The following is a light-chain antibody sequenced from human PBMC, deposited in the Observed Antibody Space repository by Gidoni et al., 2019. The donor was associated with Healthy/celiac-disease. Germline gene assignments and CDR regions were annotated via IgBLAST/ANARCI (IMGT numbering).Light chain of an antibody. CDR3: SSYTSSSTLYV. J-gene: IGLJ1*01. V-gene: IGLV2-14*01. CDR1: SSDVGCYNY. CDR2: EVS. Sequence: QSALTQPASVSGSPGQSITIPCTGTSSDVGCYNYVFWYQQHPGKAPKLMLYEVSNRPSWVSNRFSGSKSGNTASLTISGLQAEDEADYYCSSYTSSSTLYVFGTGTKVTVL.